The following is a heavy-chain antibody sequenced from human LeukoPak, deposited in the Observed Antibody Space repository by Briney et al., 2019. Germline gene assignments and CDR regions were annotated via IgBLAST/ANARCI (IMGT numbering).Heavy chain of an antibody. J-gene: IGHJ4*02. CDR2: ISGSGGST. V-gene: IGHV3-23*01. CDR1: GFTFSSYA. Sequence: SGGSLRLSCAASGFTFSSYAMSWVRQAPGKGLEWVSAISGSGGSTYYADSVKGRFTISRDNSKNTLYLQMNSLRAEDTAVYYCANGGPRSSGMDYWGQGTLVTVSS. D-gene: IGHD6-13*01. CDR3: ANGGPRSSGMDY.